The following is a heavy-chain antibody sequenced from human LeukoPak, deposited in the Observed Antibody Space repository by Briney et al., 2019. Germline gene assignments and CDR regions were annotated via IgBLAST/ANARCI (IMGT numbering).Heavy chain of an antibody. V-gene: IGHV4-61*02. D-gene: IGHD3-10*01. CDR1: GGSISSGTYY. CDR3: VRDLWSRRSVYVRFAFDI. Sequence: SETLSLTCTVSGGSISSGTYYWSWIRQPAGKGLEWIGRIYNSVSTNYNPSLKSRVTISLDTSKKQFSLKLSSVTAADTAVYYCVRDLWSRRSVYVRFAFDIWGQGTMVTVSS. J-gene: IGHJ3*02. CDR2: IYNSVST.